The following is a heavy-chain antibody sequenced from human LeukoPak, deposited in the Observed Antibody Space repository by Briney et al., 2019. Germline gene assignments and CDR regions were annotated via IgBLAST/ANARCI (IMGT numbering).Heavy chain of an antibody. V-gene: IGHV3-23*01. CDR2: ISSSGSGGNT. J-gene: IGHJ4*02. D-gene: IGHD7-27*01. Sequence: GGSLRLSCAASGVTLGTYAMSWARQAPGKGLEWVSGISSSGSGGNTYYADSVKGRFTISRDSSKNTLFLHMNTLRAEDTAVYYCAKNPEKITGDEYYFDYWGQGTLVTVSS. CDR1: GVTLGTYA. CDR3: AKNPEKITGDEYYFDY.